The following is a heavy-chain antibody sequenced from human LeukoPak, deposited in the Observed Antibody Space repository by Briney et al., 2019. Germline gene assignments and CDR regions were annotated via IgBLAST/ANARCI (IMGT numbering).Heavy chain of an antibody. Sequence: GASVKVSCKASGYTFTSYDINWVRQATGRGLEWMGWMNPNSGNTGYAQKFQGRVTMTRNTSISTAYMELSSLRSEDTAVYYCARSGVVATMGDYYYYYYMDVWGKGTTVTVSS. D-gene: IGHD5-24*01. CDR1: GYTFTSYD. V-gene: IGHV1-8*01. CDR2: MNPNSGNT. J-gene: IGHJ6*03. CDR3: ARSGVVATMGDYYYYYYMDV.